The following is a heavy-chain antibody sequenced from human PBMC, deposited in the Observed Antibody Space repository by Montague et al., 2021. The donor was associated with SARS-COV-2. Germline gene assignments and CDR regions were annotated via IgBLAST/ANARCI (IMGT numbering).Heavy chain of an antibody. V-gene: IGHV4-59*11. Sequence: SETLSLTCTVSGGSTASHYWYWIRLSPGQGPEWIGYVYYYGDTKSNPSLPSRVPISIDTSETQVALRLNSVTAAVTAVYFCAGGWAFDPWGQGRLVTVSS. CDR3: AGGWAFDP. CDR2: VYYYGDT. CDR1: GGSTASHY. D-gene: IGHD6-13*01. J-gene: IGHJ3*01.